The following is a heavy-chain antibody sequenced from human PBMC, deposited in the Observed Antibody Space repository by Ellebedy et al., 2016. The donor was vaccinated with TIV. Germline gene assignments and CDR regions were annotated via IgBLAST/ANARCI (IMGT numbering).Heavy chain of an antibody. D-gene: IGHD6-19*01. CDR3: ARSFLSSSGWNQAGGDAFDI. CDR2: IYHSGST. Sequence: MPSETLSLTCTVSGYSISSGYYWGWIRQPPGKGLEWIGSIYHSGSTYYNPSLKSRVTISVDTSKNQFSLKLSSVTAADTAVYYCARSFLSSSGWNQAGGDAFDIWGQGTMVTVSS. J-gene: IGHJ3*02. CDR1: GYSISSGYY. V-gene: IGHV4-38-2*02.